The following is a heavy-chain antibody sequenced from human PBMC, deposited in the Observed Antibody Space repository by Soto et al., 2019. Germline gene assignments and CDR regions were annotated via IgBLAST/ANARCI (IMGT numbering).Heavy chain of an antibody. V-gene: IGHV4-39*01. D-gene: IGHD3-10*01. CDR1: GGSISSSSYY. J-gene: IGHJ5*02. CDR2: IYYSGST. Sequence: SETLSVTCSVAGGSISSSSYYWGWIRQPPGKGLEWIGSIYYSGSTYYNPSLKSRVTISVDTSKNQFSLKLSSVTAADTAVYYCASSLHYYGSDPFDPSGQGTLVTVSS. CDR3: ASSLHYYGSDPFDP.